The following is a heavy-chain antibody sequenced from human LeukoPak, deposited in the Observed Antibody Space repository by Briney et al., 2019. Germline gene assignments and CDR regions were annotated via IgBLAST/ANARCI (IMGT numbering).Heavy chain of an antibody. Sequence: GGSLRLSCAASGFTFSSYWMHWLRQAPGKGLVWVSRINNAGSRTTYADSVKGRFTISRDNAKNTLYLQMNSLRAEDAAVYYCAREGRGTNAFDIWGQGTRVTASS. CDR2: INNAGSRT. D-gene: IGHD5-24*01. CDR3: AREGRGTNAFDI. J-gene: IGHJ3*02. V-gene: IGHV3-74*01. CDR1: GFTFSSYW.